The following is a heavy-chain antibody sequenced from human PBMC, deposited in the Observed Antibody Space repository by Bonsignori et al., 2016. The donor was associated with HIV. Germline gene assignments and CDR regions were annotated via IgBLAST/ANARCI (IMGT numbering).Heavy chain of an antibody. V-gene: IGHV1-18*01. CDR3: ARVLGGWEFHDVFDI. J-gene: IGHJ3*02. D-gene: IGHD1-26*01. CDR2: ISPYNGDT. CDR1: GYTFDSNG. Sequence: QVQLVQSGAEVKKVGASVKVSCKAYGYTFDSNGISWVRQAPGQGLEWMGWISPYNGDTNYAQKVQGRVTMTTDTSTRTAYLDLRSLRSDDTAVYYCARVLGGWEFHDVFDIWGQGTTVTVSS.